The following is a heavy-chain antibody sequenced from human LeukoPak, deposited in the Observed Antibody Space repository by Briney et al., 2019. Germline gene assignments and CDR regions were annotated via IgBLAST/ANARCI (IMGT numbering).Heavy chain of an antibody. CDR1: GGSINNYY. D-gene: IGHD3-10*01. Sequence: SETLSLTCTVSGGSINNYYWNWIRQPPGKGLEWIGYIYYSGSASYNPSLKSRVTISVDTSKNQFSLKLSSVTAADTAVYYCARARAGNYYGSGSYYPPGYWGQGTLVTVSS. J-gene: IGHJ4*02. CDR2: IYYSGSA. CDR3: ARARAGNYYGSGSYYPPGY. V-gene: IGHV4-59*12.